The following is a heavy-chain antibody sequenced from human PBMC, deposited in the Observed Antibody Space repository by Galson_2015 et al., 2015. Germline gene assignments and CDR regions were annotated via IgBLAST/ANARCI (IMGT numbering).Heavy chain of an antibody. Sequence: SLRLSCAASGFTFSNAWMSWVRQAPGKGLEWVGRIKSKTDGGTTDYAAPVKGRFTISRDDSKNTLYLQMNSLKTEDTAVYYCTTISYNWNEYYYYYYMDVWGKGTTVTVSS. J-gene: IGHJ6*03. V-gene: IGHV3-15*01. CDR1: GFTFSNAW. CDR3: TTISYNWNEYYYYYYMDV. CDR2: IKSKTDGGTT. D-gene: IGHD1-20*01.